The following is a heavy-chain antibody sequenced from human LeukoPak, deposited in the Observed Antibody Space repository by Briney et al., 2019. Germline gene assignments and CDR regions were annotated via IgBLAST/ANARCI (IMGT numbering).Heavy chain of an antibody. V-gene: IGHV3-30*18. J-gene: IGHJ4*02. CDR2: ISYGGSNK. D-gene: IGHD3-22*01. CDR3: AKDLSYYDSSGPFDY. CDR1: GFTFSSYG. Sequence: GRSLRLSCAASGFTFSSYGVHWVRQAPGKGLEWVAVISYGGSNKYYADSVKGRFTISRDNSKNTLYLQMNSLRAEDTAVYYCAKDLSYYDSSGPFDYWGQGTLVTVSS.